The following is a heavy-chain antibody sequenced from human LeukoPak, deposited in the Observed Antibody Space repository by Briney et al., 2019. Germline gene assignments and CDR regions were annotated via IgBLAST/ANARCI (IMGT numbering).Heavy chain of an antibody. CDR2: ISYDGSNK. Sequence: GGSLRLSCAASGFTFSSYAMHWVRQAPGKGLEWVAVISYDGSNKYYADSVKGRFTISRDNSKNTLYLQMNSLRAEDTAVYYCARYDSSGYFSDYWGRGTLVTVSS. CDR3: ARYDSSGYFSDY. CDR1: GFTFSSYA. V-gene: IGHV3-30-3*01. D-gene: IGHD3-22*01. J-gene: IGHJ4*02.